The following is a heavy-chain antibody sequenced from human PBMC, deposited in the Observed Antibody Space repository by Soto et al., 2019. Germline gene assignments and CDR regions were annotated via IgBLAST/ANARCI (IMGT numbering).Heavy chain of an antibody. CDR3: TGGPPNWGFDS. V-gene: IGHV1-8*01. J-gene: IGHJ5*01. CDR1: GYTFTSYD. CDR2: MSPKTANT. D-gene: IGHD7-27*01. Sequence: QVQLVQSGAEVKKAGASVKVSCKASGYTFTSYDINWVRQTAGQGLEWMGWMSPKTANTGYAQKFQDRVTMTRSTSISTAYMELSSLTSEDTAVYYCTGGPPNWGFDSWGQGTPVTVSS.